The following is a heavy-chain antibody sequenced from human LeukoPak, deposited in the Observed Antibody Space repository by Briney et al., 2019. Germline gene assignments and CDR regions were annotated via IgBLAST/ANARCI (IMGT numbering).Heavy chain of an antibody. CDR1: GGSFSGYY. CDR2: TNHSGST. CDR3: ARARSRSWYNY. D-gene: IGHD6-13*01. V-gene: IGHV4-34*01. Sequence: SETLSLTCAVYGGSFSGYYWSWIRQPPGKGLEWIGETNHSGSTNYNPSLKSRVTISVDTSKNQFSLKLSSVTAADTAVYYCARARSRSWYNYWGQGTLVTVSS. J-gene: IGHJ4*02.